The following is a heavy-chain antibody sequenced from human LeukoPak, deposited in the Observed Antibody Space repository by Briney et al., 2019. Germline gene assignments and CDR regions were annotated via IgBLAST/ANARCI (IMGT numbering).Heavy chain of an antibody. CDR1: GGTFSSYA. V-gene: IGHV1-18*01. CDR2: ISTYNGHT. D-gene: IGHD2-15*01. Sequence: ASVKVSCKASGGTFSSYAISWVRQAPGRGLEWMGWISTYNGHTNYARKVQGRVTMTTDTSTSTAYMELRSLRSDDTAVYYCAREGGRYCSGGSCYSSNGWYGGLNYWGQGTLVTVSS. J-gene: IGHJ4*02. CDR3: AREGGRYCSGGSCYSSNGWYGGLNY.